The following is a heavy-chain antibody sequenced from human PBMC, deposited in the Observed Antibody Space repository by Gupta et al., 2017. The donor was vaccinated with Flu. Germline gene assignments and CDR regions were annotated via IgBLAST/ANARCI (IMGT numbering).Heavy chain of an antibody. CDR2: IIPIFGTA. CDR3: ARSYCSSTSGYHTLGIWFDP. V-gene: IGHV1-69*01. Sequence: VRQAPGQGLEWMGGIIPIFGTANYAQKFQGRVTITADESTSTAYMERSSLRSEDTAVYYCARSYCSSTSGYHTLGIWFDPWGQGTLVTVSS. D-gene: IGHD2-2*01. J-gene: IGHJ5*02.